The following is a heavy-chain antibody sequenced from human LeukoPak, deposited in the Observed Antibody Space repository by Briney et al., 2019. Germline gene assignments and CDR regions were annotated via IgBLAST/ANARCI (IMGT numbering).Heavy chain of an antibody. Sequence: GSVKVSCKASGYTFTGHYMHWVRQAPGQGLEWMGWINPNSGGTNYAQNFQGRVTTTRDTSISTAYMDLRRLRSDDTAVYYCARDSRDWGQGHLVTVSS. CDR2: INPNSGGT. D-gene: IGHD2/OR15-2a*01. CDR1: GYTFTGHY. CDR3: ARDSRD. J-gene: IGHJ4*02. V-gene: IGHV1-2*02.